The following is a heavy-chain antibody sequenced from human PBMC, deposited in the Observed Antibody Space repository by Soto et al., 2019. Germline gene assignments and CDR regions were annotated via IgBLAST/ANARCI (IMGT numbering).Heavy chain of an antibody. V-gene: IGHV4-59*08. CDR1: AGSINSFY. Sequence: SETLSLTCTVSAGSINSFYWSWIRQPPGKRLEWIGYIFYSGSTDYNPSLRSRVTMSLDTSKNQFSLKLTSVTAADTAVYYCASHERDMSNYYYFYMGVWGKGATVTVSS. CDR2: IFYSGST. J-gene: IGHJ6*03. CDR3: ASHERDMSNYYYFYMGV.